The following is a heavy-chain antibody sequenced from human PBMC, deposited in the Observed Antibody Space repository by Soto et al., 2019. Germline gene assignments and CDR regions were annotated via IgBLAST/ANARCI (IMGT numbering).Heavy chain of an antibody. V-gene: IGHV5-10-1*01. CDR3: ERTRINKVAKPHYSYGMDV. CDR1: GYTFTDYH. Sequence: HGESLKISCKGSGYTFTDYHITWVRQMPGKGLEWMGRIDPSDSYINDSPSFQGHVTISADKSISTAYLQWSSLKASDTAMYYCERTRINKVAKPHYSYGMDVWGQGTTVTVSS. J-gene: IGHJ6*02. CDR2: IDPSDSYI. D-gene: IGHD5-12*01.